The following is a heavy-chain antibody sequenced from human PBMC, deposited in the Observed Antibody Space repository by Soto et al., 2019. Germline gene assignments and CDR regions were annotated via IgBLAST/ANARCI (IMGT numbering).Heavy chain of an antibody. J-gene: IGHJ4*02. Sequence: SETLSLTCTVSGGPVSSGNYYWNWIRQPPGKGLEWIAYVYYSGTTNYNPSLKSRVTISVDTSKSQFSLNLSSVTAADTAVYYCARLPRTGSPRYYFDSWGQGTLVTVSS. V-gene: IGHV4-61*01. CDR3: ARLPRTGSPRYYFDS. CDR1: GGPVSSGNYY. D-gene: IGHD1-26*01. CDR2: VYYSGTT.